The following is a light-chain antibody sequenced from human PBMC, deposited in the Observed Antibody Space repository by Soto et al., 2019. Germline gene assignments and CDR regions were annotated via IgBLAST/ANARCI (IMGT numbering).Light chain of an antibody. Sequence: DLPMPQSPCGRSASVVDIVTITCRASQGINSYLAWFQQKPGKLPKRLIYAASDLESGAPSRFSGSGFGTEFTLTISSLQSEDFATYYCLQDSGYGPTFAGGTKVDIK. CDR1: QGINSY. CDR2: AAS. V-gene: IGKV1-17*03. CDR3: LQDSGYGPT. J-gene: IGKJ4*01.